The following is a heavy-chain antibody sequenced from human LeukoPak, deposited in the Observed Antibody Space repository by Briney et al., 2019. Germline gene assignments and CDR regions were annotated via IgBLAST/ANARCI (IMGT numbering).Heavy chain of an antibody. J-gene: IGHJ6*03. Sequence: GSLRLSCAASAFSADANGISWVRQAPGDWLEWVSAINWNGESSEYADSVKGRLTMSINNAKNSLYMQMNSLRAVDTAFYYCARGGAGDLYYMDVWCKGNTVTVS. V-gene: IGHV3-20*04. D-gene: IGHD2-21*01. CDR3: ARGGAGDLYYMDV. CDR1: AFSADANG. CDR2: INWNGESS.